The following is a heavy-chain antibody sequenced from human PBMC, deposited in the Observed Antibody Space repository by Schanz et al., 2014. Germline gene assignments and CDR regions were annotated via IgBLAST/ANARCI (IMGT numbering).Heavy chain of an antibody. CDR3: ARAEINSGYARYYSGMDV. Sequence: QVQLQESGPGLVKPSQTLSLTCTVSGGSISSGGYYWSWIRQHPGKGLEWIGYIYYSGSTYYNPSLTSRVTISVETSKNQFSLKLSSVTAAATAVSYCARAEINSGYARYYSGMDVWGQGTTVTVSS. CDR2: IYYSGST. J-gene: IGHJ6*02. CDR1: GGSISSGGYY. D-gene: IGHD5-12*01. V-gene: IGHV4-31*03.